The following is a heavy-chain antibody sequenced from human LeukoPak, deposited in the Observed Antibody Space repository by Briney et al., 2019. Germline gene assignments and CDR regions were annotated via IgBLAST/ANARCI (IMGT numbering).Heavy chain of an antibody. J-gene: IGHJ3*02. CDR1: GFTFSSYS. D-gene: IGHD5-12*01. CDR3: ARSVGSSAFDI. Sequence: GGSLRLSCAASGFTFSSYSMNWVRQAPGKGLEWVSCVSSTSSFIYYADSVKGRFTISRDNAKNSLYLQMNSLRAEDTAVYYCARSVGSSAFDIWGQGTMVTVSS. V-gene: IGHV3-21*01. CDR2: VSSTSSFI.